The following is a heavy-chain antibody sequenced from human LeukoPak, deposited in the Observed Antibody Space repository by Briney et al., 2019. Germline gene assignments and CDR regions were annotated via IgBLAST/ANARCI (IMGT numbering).Heavy chain of an antibody. J-gene: IGHJ3*02. CDR3: AKDQYGEAFDI. CDR1: GFTFRSYA. D-gene: IGHD4-17*01. CDR2: ISGSGSAT. V-gene: IGHV3-23*01. Sequence: GGSLRLSCAASGFTFRSYAMNWVRQAPGKGLEWVSAISGSGSATYYADSVKGRFTISRDNAKNTLYLQMNSLRAEDTAVYYCAKDQYGEAFDIWGPGTMVTVSS.